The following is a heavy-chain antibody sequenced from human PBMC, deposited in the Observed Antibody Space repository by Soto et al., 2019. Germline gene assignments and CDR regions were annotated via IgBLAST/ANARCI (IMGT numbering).Heavy chain of an antibody. CDR1: GATSSSYS. Sequence: QVQLVQSGAEVKKPGSSVKVSCQASGATSSSYSINWVRQAPGQGLEWMGRIIRMLDMVNYAQTFQGRVTITADKSSSTVYMDISRLRSEAAAVYCCAKCEGVGYLAWGWMDVWGQGTTVTVSS. V-gene: IGHV1-69*02. CDR3: AKCEGVGYLAWGWMDV. CDR2: IIRMLDMV. J-gene: IGHJ6*01. D-gene: IGHD3-9*01.